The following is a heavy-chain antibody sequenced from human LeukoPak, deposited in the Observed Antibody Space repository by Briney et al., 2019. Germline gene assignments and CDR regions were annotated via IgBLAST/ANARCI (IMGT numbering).Heavy chain of an antibody. V-gene: IGHV3-23*01. CDR3: ARDWEYYDILTGYYF. CDR1: GFTFSDYA. J-gene: IGHJ4*02. Sequence: GGSLRLSCAASGFTFSDYAMTWVRQAPGKGLEWVSAISGSGVGTYYADSVKGRFTISRDNSWNTLYLQMSSLRAEDTAVYYCARDWEYYDILTGYYFWGQGTLVTVSS. D-gene: IGHD3-9*01. CDR2: ISGSGVGT.